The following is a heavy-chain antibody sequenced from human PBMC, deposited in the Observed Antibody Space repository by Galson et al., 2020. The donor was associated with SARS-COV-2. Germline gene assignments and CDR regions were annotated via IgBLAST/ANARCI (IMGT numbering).Heavy chain of an antibody. Sequence: ASETLSLTCAVSGGSISSSNWWRWVRQPPGKGLEWIGEIYHSGSTNYNPSLKSRVTISVDKSKNQFSLKLSSVTAADTAVYDCAREGQGVGAPLDYWGQGTLVTVSS. J-gene: IGHJ4*02. V-gene: IGHV4-4*02. CDR1: GGSISSSNW. CDR2: IYHSGST. D-gene: IGHD1-26*01. CDR3: AREGQGVGAPLDY.